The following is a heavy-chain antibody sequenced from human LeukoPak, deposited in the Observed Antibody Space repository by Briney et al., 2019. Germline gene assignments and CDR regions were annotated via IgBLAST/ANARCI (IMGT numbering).Heavy chain of an antibody. CDR2: IKQDGSEK. CDR1: GFTFSSYW. J-gene: IGHJ6*03. V-gene: IGHV3-7*01. Sequence: PGGSLRLSCAASGFTFSSYWMSWVRQAPGKGLEWVANIKQDGSEKYYVDSVKGRFTISRDNAKNSLYLQMNSLRAEDTAVHYCAREGLSSSASYYYYYMDVWGKGTTVTVSS. CDR3: AREGLSSSASYYYYYMDV. D-gene: IGHD6-6*01.